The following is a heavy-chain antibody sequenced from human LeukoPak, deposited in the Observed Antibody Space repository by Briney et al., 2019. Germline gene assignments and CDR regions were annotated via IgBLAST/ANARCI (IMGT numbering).Heavy chain of an antibody. J-gene: IGHJ4*02. CDR2: IWYDGSNQ. V-gene: IGHV3-33*01. CDR1: GFTFSRYG. D-gene: IGHD6-19*01. Sequence: GGSLRLSCAASGFTFSRYGMHWVRQAPGEGLEWVAIIWYDGSNQYYADSVKGRFTISKDNSKNTLYLQMNSLRVEDTAIYYCARDKGASGWYGDYWGQGTLVTVSS. CDR3: ARDKGASGWYGDY.